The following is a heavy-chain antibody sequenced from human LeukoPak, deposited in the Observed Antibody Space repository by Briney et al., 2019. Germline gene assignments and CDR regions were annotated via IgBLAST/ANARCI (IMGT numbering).Heavy chain of an antibody. V-gene: IGHV3-30*02. D-gene: IGHD1-26*01. CDR3: AKDIVGILGGDAFDI. J-gene: IGHJ3*02. Sequence: PGGSLRLSCAASGFTFESYGMNWVRQAPGKGLEWVAFIRYDGTNKYLADSVKGRFTISRDNSKNTLDLQMNSLRAEDTAVYYCAKDIVGILGGDAFDIWGQGTLVIVSS. CDR2: IRYDGTNK. CDR1: GFTFESYG.